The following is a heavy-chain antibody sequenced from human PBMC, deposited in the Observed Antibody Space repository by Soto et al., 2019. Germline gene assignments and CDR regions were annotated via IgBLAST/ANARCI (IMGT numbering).Heavy chain of an antibody. J-gene: IGHJ6*02. Sequence: QVQLQESGPGLVKPSQTLSLTCTVSGGSISSGDYYWSWIRQPPGKGLEWIGYIYYSGSTYYNPSLQSRVTISVYTTNHQFSLKLSSVTAADTAVYYYARASPDVTDVWGQGTTVSVSS. D-gene: IGHD3-10*02. V-gene: IGHV4-30-4*01. CDR1: GGSISSGDYY. CDR3: ARASPDVTDV. CDR2: IYYSGST.